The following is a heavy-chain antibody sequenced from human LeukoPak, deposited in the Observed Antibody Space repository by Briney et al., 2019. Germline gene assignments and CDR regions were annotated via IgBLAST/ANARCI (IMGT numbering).Heavy chain of an antibody. V-gene: IGHV3-21*01. Sequence: SVKGRFTISRDNAKNPLFLQMNSLGAEDTAVYYCARDVGKGFDCWGQGTLVTVSS. D-gene: IGHD1-26*01. CDR3: ARDVGKGFDC. J-gene: IGHJ4*02.